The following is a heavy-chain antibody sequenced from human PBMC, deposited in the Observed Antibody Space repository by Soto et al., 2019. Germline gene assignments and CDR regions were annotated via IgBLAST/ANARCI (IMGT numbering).Heavy chain of an antibody. D-gene: IGHD3-22*01. CDR1: GGSISSGDYY. Sequence: SETLSLTCTVSGGSISSGDYYWSWIRQPPGNGLEWIGYIYYSGSTYYNPSLKSRVTISVDTSKNQFSLKLSSVTAADTAVYYCARRNSSGYKIIYYYYGMDVWGQGTTVTVSS. CDR3: ARRNSSGYKIIYYYYGMDV. CDR2: IYYSGST. V-gene: IGHV4-30-4*01. J-gene: IGHJ6*02.